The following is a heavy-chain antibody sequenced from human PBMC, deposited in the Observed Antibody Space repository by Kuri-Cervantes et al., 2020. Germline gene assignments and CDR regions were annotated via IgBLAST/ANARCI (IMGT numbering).Heavy chain of an antibody. D-gene: IGHD2-2*02. Sequence: GGSLRLSCAASGFTFSSYAMHWVRQAPGKGLEWVAVVSYDGSNKYYADSVKGRFTISRDNSKNTLYLQMTSLRSEDTAIYYCAKKPIPGGGNYFDPWGQGTLVTVSS. CDR1: GFTFSSYA. CDR2: VSYDGSNK. V-gene: IGHV3-30-3*02. CDR3: AKKPIPGGGNYFDP. J-gene: IGHJ5*02.